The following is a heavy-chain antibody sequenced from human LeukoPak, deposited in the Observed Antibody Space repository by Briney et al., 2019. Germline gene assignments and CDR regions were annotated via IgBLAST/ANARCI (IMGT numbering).Heavy chain of an antibody. J-gene: IGHJ5*02. CDR1: GGSISSNSYQ. CDR3: ARRTPATVTERFDP. V-gene: IGHV4-39*01. D-gene: IGHD4-17*01. Sequence: SETLSLTCTVSGGSISSNSYQWGWTRQPPGKGLEWIGSISDSGSTYYNPSLKSRVTISVDMSKNQFSLRLSSVAAADTAVYYCARRTPATVTERFDPWGQGTLVTVSS. CDR2: ISDSGST.